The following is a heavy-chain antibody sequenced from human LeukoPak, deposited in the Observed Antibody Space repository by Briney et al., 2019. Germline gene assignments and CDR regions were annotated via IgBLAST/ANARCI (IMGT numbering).Heavy chain of an antibody. CDR3: AREQSGTRGWYTVDY. J-gene: IGHJ4*02. V-gene: IGHV3-23*01. Sequence: GGSLRLSCAASGFTFSTYAITWVRDGPGEGLEWVSAIKTDGDRTYYANSVRGRFTISRDNSKDTVYLQINGLRVEDTAVYYCAREQSGTRGWYTVDYWGQGTLVTVSS. CDR2: IKTDGDRT. D-gene: IGHD6-19*01. CDR1: GFTFSTYA.